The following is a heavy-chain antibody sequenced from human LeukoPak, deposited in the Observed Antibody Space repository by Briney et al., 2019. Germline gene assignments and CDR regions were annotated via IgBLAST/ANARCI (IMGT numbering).Heavy chain of an antibody. CDR2: FDPEDGET. V-gene: IGHV1-24*01. Sequence: ASVKVSCKVSGYTLTELSMHWVRQAPGKGLEWMGGFDPEDGETIYAQKFQGRVTMTEDTSTDAAYKELSSLRSEDTAVYYCATDSNTIFGVARLYYGMDVWGQGTTVTVSS. J-gene: IGHJ6*02. CDR1: GYTLTELS. CDR3: ATDSNTIFGVARLYYGMDV. D-gene: IGHD3-3*01.